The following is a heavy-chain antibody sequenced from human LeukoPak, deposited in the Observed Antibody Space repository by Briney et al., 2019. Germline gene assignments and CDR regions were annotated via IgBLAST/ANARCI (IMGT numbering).Heavy chain of an antibody. Sequence: SSETLSLTCTVSGGSIRSHYWSWIRQPPGKGLEWIGYIYYSGSTNYNPSLKSRVTISVDTSKNQFSLKLSSVTAADTAVYYCATLAIAAAGYWGQGTLVTVSS. J-gene: IGHJ4*02. CDR3: ATLAIAAAGY. CDR1: GGSIRSHY. CDR2: IYYSGST. D-gene: IGHD6-13*01. V-gene: IGHV4-59*11.